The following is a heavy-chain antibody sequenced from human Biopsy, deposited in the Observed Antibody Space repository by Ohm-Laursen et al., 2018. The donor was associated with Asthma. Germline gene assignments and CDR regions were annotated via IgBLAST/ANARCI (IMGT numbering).Heavy chain of an antibody. Sequence: SLRLSCTAFGFSFDDYAMFWVRQVPGKGLEWVSVIYSGGTSHTADSVRGRFTISRDFSKNTLHLQMHSLRVEDTAVYYCARGDSSGWSHYYFDYWGQGTLVTVSS. J-gene: IGHJ4*02. D-gene: IGHD6-19*01. CDR1: GFSFDDYA. CDR3: ARGDSSGWSHYYFDY. V-gene: IGHV3-23*03. CDR2: IYSGGTS.